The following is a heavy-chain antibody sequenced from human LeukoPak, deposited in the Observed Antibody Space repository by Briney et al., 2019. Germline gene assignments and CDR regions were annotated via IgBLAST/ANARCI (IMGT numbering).Heavy chain of an antibody. CDR2: INPNSGGT. Sequence: ASVKVSCKASGYTFTGYYMHWVRQAPGQGLEWMGWINPNSGGTNYAQKFQGWVTMTRDTSISTAYMELSRLRSDDTAVYYCARSDIVVAGAFDIWGQGTMVTVSS. V-gene: IGHV1-2*04. CDR1: GYTFTGYY. CDR3: ARSDIVVAGAFDI. D-gene: IGHD2-2*01. J-gene: IGHJ3*02.